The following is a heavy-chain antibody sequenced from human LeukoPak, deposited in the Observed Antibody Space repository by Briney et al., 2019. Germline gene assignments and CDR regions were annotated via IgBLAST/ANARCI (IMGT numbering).Heavy chain of an antibody. D-gene: IGHD1-1*01. CDR2: VSYDGNDG. V-gene: IGHV3-30*18. Sequence: PRGSLRLSCIGSGFNFTYYAIYWVRQAPGKGLEWVAVVSYDGNDGCYADSVKGRFSISRDNSQNTVTLQMNNLRVDDTAIYYCAKLAWNDGSYYFDYWGQGTLVTVSS. CDR3: AKLAWNDGSYYFDY. CDR1: GFNFTYYA. J-gene: IGHJ4*02.